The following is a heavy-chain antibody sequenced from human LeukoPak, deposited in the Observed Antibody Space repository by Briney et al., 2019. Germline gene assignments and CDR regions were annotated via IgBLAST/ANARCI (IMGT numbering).Heavy chain of an antibody. CDR1: GGTFSSYA. J-gene: IGHJ4*02. D-gene: IGHD2-15*01. V-gene: IGHV1-18*01. CDR3: ARDCSGSSCSFDY. CDR2: ISAYNGNK. Sequence: ASVKVSCKASGGTFSSYAISWVRQAPGQGLEWMGWISAYNGNKRYAQKLQGRLIMTTDTSTSTAYMVLSSLRSDDTAVYYCARDCSGSSCSFDYWGQGTLVTVSS.